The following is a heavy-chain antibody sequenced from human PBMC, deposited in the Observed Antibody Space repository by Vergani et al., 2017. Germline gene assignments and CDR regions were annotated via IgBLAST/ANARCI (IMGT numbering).Heavy chain of an antibody. V-gene: IGHV5-51*01. CDR2: IYPGDSDT. D-gene: IGHD3-3*01. J-gene: IGHJ3*02. CDR3: ARPSLEWLSNDAFDI. Sequence: EVQLVQSGAEVKKPGESLKISCKGSGYSFTSYWIGWVRQRPGKGLEWMGIIYPGDSDTRYSPSFQGQVTISADKSISTAYLQWSSLKASDTAMYDCARPSLEWLSNDAFDIWGQGTMVTVSS. CDR1: GYSFTSYW.